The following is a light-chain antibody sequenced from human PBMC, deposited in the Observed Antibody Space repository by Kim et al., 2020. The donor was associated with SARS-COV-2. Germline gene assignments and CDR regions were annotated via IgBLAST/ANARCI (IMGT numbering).Light chain of an antibody. V-gene: IGLV1-44*01. Sequence: QSVLSQPPSASGTPGQWVTISCSGISSNIGTNSVNWYRHLPGTAPKLLMYRGNQRPSGVPDRFSGSMSGTSASLAISGLQSEDEADYYCAAWDDSLNGPVFGGGTQLTVL. CDR1: SSNIGTNS. CDR2: RGN. J-gene: IGLJ3*02. CDR3: AAWDDSLNGPV.